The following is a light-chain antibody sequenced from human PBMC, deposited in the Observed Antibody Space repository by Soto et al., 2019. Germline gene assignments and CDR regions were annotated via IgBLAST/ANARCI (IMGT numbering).Light chain of an antibody. Sequence: QSVLTQPPSVTGAPGQRVTISCTGSNSNIGAGYTVHWYQQFPGRVPKLLIYGDTNRPSGVPDRFSGSKSGTSASLAITGLQAEDEADYYCQSYDSSLPGLLFGVGTKLIVL. CDR2: GDT. CDR3: QSYDSSLPGLL. V-gene: IGLV1-40*01. J-gene: IGLJ2*01. CDR1: NSNIGAGYT.